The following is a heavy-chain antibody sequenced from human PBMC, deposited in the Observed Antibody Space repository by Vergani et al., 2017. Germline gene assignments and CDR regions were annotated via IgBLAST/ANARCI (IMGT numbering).Heavy chain of an antibody. CDR2: IGSSGPYI. CDR3: AKDIDAIVGATNFDY. Sequence: VQLVESGGGLVKPGGSLRLSCAASGFTFSDFSMSWVRQAPGKGLEWVAFIGSSGPYINYADSVKGRFIISRDNTKNSLYLQMNSLRAEDTALYYCAKDIDAIVGATNFDYWGQGTLVTVSS. D-gene: IGHD1-26*01. V-gene: IGHV3-21*04. CDR1: GFTFSDFS. J-gene: IGHJ4*02.